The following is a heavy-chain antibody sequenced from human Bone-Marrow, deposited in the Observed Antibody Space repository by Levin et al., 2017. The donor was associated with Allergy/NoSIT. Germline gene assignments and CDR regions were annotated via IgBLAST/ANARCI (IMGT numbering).Heavy chain of an antibody. CDR3: AKDQDIVVALGAQ. CDR2: ISWNSGSI. CDR1: GFTFEDYA. D-gene: IGHD2-15*01. V-gene: IGHV3-9*01. Sequence: PGGSLRLSCAASGFTFEDYAMDWVRQAPGKGLEWISGISWNSGSIGYADSVKGRFTISRDNAKNSLYLQMNSLRVEDTAMYYCAKDQDIVVALGAQWGQGTLVTVSS. J-gene: IGHJ4*02.